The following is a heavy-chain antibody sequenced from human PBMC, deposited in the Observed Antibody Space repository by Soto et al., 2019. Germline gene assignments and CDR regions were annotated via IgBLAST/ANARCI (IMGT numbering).Heavy chain of an antibody. Sequence: ASVKVSCKASGYTFTSYDINWVRQATGQGLEWMGWMNPNSGNTGYAQKFQGRVTMTRNTSISTAYMELSSLRSEDTAVYYCARGERFQLLVQKGVYYFDYWGQGTLVTVSS. CDR1: GYTFTSYD. V-gene: IGHV1-8*01. J-gene: IGHJ4*02. CDR2: MNPNSGNT. CDR3: ARGERFQLLVQKGVYYFDY. D-gene: IGHD6-13*01.